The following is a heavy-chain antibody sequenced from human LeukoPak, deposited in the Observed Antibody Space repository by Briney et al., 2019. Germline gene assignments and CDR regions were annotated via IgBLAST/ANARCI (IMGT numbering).Heavy chain of an antibody. V-gene: IGHV3-48*01. Sequence: GGSLRLSCAASGFTFSSYSMNWVRQAPWKGLEWVSYISSSSSTIYYADSVKGRFTISRDNAKNSLYLQMNSLRAEDTAVYYCAKDLGYYYDSRGYYLYFDYWGQGTLVTVSS. CDR2: ISSSSSTI. J-gene: IGHJ4*02. CDR3: AKDLGYYYDSRGYYLYFDY. D-gene: IGHD3-22*01. CDR1: GFTFSSYS.